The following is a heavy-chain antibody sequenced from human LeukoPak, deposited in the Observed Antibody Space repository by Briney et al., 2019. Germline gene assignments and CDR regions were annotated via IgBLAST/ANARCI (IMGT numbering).Heavy chain of an antibody. Sequence: GGSLRLSCAASGFTFSSYEMNWVRQAPGKGLEWVSYISSSGSTIYYADSVKGRFTISRDNAKNSLYLQMNSLRAEDTAVYYCASSGTMVRGVNGYWGQGTLVTVSS. V-gene: IGHV3-48*03. J-gene: IGHJ4*02. CDR1: GFTFSSYE. CDR2: ISSSGSTI. CDR3: ASSGTMVRGVNGY. D-gene: IGHD3-10*01.